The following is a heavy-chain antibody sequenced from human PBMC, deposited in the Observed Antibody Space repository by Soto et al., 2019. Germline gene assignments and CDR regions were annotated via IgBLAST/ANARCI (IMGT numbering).Heavy chain of an antibody. Sequence: QVQLVESGGGVVQPGRSLRLSCAASGFTFSSYAMHWVRQAPGKGLEWVAVISYDGSSKYYADSVKGRFTISRDNSKNPLYLQMNSLRAEDTAVYSCARAHGLYYDSSGYDYWGQGTLVTVSS. CDR2: ISYDGSSK. V-gene: IGHV3-30-3*01. J-gene: IGHJ4*02. D-gene: IGHD3-22*01. CDR1: GFTFSSYA. CDR3: ARAHGLYYDSSGYDY.